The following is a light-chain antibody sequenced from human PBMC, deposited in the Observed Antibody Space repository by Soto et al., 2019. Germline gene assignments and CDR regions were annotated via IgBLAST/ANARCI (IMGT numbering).Light chain of an antibody. CDR1: QDIKKF. CDR2: AAS. J-gene: IGKJ1*01. Sequence: DIQLTQSPSSLSASLGDRVTITCRASQDIKKFLAWYQQRPGKVPDLLIYAASTLRSGVPSRFSGNASGTDFSFTTSRLEPEDVATYSCQEYDRTPAMFGQGTKVDIK. CDR3: QEYDRTPAM. V-gene: IGKV1-27*01.